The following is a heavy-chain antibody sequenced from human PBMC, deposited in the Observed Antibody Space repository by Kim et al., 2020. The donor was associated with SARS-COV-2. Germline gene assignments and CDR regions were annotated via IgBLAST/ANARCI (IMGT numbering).Heavy chain of an antibody. CDR1: GYSISSGYY. Sequence: SETLSLTCTVSGYSISSGYYWGWIRQPPGKGLEWIGSIYHSGSTYYNPSLKSRVTISVDTSKNQFSLKLSSVTAADTAVYYCARETTSPLTVTTQYYYYYYGMDVWGQGTTVTVSS. CDR3: ARETTSPLTVTTQYYYYYYGMDV. V-gene: IGHV4-38-2*02. D-gene: IGHD4-17*01. J-gene: IGHJ6*02. CDR2: IYHSGST.